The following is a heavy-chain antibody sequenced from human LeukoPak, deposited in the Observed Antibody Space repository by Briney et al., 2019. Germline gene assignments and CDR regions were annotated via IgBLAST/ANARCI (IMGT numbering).Heavy chain of an antibody. CDR3: AKGGDSSGYEADY. CDR1: GFTFSSYG. J-gene: IGHJ4*02. D-gene: IGHD3-22*01. V-gene: IGHV3-30*02. CDR2: IRYDGSNK. Sequence: PGGSLRLSCAASGFTFSSYGMHWVRQAPGKGLGWVAFIRYDGSNKYYADSVKGRFTISRDNSKNTLYLQMNSLRAEDTAVYYCAKGGDSSGYEADYWGQGTLVTVSS.